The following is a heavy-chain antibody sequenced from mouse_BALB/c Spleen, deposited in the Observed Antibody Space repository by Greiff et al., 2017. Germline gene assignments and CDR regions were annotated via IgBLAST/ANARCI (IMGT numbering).Heavy chain of an antibody. CDR1: GFTFSSFG. D-gene: IGHD4-1*01. J-gene: IGHJ4*01. Sequence: DVKLVESGGGLVQPGGSRKLSCAASGFTFSSFGMHWVRQAPEKGLEWVAYISSGSSTIYYADTVKGRFTISRDNPKNTLFLQMTSLRSEDTAMYYCVRSWDAMDYWGQGTSVTVSS. CDR3: VRSWDAMDY. V-gene: IGHV5-17*02. CDR2: ISSGSSTI.